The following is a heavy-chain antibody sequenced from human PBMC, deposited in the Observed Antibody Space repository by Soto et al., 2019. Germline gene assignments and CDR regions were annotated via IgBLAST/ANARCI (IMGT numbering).Heavy chain of an antibody. J-gene: IGHJ3*02. CDR1: GFTFSSYG. V-gene: IGHV3-30*18. Sequence: QVQLVESGGGVVQPGRSLRLSCAASGFTFSSYGMHWVRQAPGKGLEWVAVISYDGSNQYYADSVKGRFTISRDNSKNTLYLQMNSRRAEDTAGYYCAKEIYGSGGSCYSGRAFDIWGQGTMVTVSS. CDR3: AKEIYGSGGSCYSGRAFDI. D-gene: IGHD2-15*01. CDR2: ISYDGSNQ.